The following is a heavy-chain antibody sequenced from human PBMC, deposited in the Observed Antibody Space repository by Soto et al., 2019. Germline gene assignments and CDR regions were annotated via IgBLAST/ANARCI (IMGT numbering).Heavy chain of an antibody. CDR2: IYSGGTT. D-gene: IGHD3-10*01. V-gene: IGHV4-59*01. Sequence: SETLSLTCTVSGPSIGSYYWSWIRQFPGKGLEWIGYIYSGGTTNTNPSLQGRATISVDMSKNQFSLKLSSVTAADTAVYYCARARITVVGEVIKYNMDVWGQGTTVTVSS. J-gene: IGHJ6*02. CDR3: ARARITVVGEVIKYNMDV. CDR1: GPSIGSYY.